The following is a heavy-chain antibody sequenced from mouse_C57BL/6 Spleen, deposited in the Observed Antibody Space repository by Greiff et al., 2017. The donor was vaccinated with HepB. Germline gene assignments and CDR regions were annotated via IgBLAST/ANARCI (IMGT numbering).Heavy chain of an antibody. V-gene: IGHV7-3*01. CDR2: IRNKANGYTT. Sequence: EVKLMESGGDLVQPGGSLSLSCAASGFTFTDYYMSWVRQPPGKALEWLGFIRNKANGYTTEYSASVKGRFTISRDNSQSILYLQMNALRAEDSATYYCARTPPWFAYWGQGTLVTVSA. CDR1: GFTFTDYY. CDR3: ARTPPWFAY. J-gene: IGHJ3*01.